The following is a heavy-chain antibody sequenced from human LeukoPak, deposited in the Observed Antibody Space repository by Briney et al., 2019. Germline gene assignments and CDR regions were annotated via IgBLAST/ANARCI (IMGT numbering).Heavy chain of an antibody. V-gene: IGHV1-18*01. CDR3: ARHDGYCSAGSRYGYFDY. CDR1: GYTFTSYG. D-gene: IGHD2-15*01. Sequence: GASVKVSCKASGYTFTSYGISWVRQAPGQGLAWMGWISAYNGNTNYAQKLQGRVTMTTDTSTSTAYMELRSLRSDDTAVYYCARHDGYCSAGSRYGYFDYWGQGTLVTVSS. CDR2: ISAYNGNT. J-gene: IGHJ4*02.